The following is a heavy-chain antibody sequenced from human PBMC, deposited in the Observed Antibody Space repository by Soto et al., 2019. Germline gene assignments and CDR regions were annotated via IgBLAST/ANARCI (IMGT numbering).Heavy chain of an antibody. CDR1: GYSFTGHY. Sequence: QVQHVQSGAEVKKPGDSVKVSCKASGYSFTGHYMHWVRRAPGQGLEWMGWVNLNTGGTDYAQEFQDRVTMTTSTSIRTVYLEVTRLKFDDTAIYYCARDPSSFLERVYGMDVWGQGTAVTVSS. J-gene: IGHJ6*02. D-gene: IGHD6-25*01. CDR2: VNLNTGGT. V-gene: IGHV1-2*02. CDR3: ARDPSSFLERVYGMDV.